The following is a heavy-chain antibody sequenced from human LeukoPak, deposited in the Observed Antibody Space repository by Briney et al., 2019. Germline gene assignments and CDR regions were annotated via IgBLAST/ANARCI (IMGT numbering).Heavy chain of an antibody. CDR3: ARGPGYSSATNAFDI. J-gene: IGHJ3*02. CDR2: TYYRSKWYN. Sequence: SQTLSLTCAISGDSVSSNSAAWNWIRQSPSRGLEWLGRTYYRSKWYNDYAVSVKSRITINPDTSKNQFSLQLNSGTPEDTAVYYCARGPGYSSATNAFDIWAKGQWSPSLQ. V-gene: IGHV6-1*01. D-gene: IGHD6-19*01. CDR1: GDSVSSNSAA.